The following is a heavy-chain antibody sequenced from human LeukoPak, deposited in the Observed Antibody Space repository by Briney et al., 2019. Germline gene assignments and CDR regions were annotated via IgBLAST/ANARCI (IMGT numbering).Heavy chain of an antibody. CDR3: AKVENNYGSRSYYPRFNGMDV. D-gene: IGHD3-10*01. J-gene: IGHJ6*02. CDR1: GFTFSIDA. CDR2: ISGSGGST. Sequence: GGSLRLSCAASGFTFSIDAMSWVRQAPGRGLEWVSGISGSGGSTFYADSVRGRFTISRDNSKNTLYLQMNSLRAEDTAVYYCAKVENNYGSRSYYPRFNGMDVWGQGTTVTVSS. V-gene: IGHV3-23*01.